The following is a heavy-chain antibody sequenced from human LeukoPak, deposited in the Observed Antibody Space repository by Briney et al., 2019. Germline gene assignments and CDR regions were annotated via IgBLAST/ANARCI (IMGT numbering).Heavy chain of an antibody. CDR3: ARGGSGSTDLFDY. CDR1: GFTFSSYL. D-gene: IGHD3-10*01. J-gene: IGHJ4*02. Sequence: GGPLRLSCAASGFTFSSYLMSWVRQAPGKGLEWVANIKQDGSEKCYVDSVKGRFTISRDNAKNSLYLQMNSLRAEDTAVYYCARGGSGSTDLFDYWGQGTLVTVSS. CDR2: IKQDGSEK. V-gene: IGHV3-7*01.